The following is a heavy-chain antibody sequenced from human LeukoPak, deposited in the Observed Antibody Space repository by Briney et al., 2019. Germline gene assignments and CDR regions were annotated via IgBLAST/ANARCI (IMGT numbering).Heavy chain of an antibody. CDR1: GYTFTSYY. CDR3: AKIGADCSSTSCHFDY. J-gene: IGHJ4*02. CDR2: IYPSGGGT. V-gene: IGHV1-46*01. Sequence: GASVKVSCKASGYTFTSYYIHWVRQAPGQGLEWMGVIYPSGGGTTYAQKFQGRVTITADESTSTAYMELSSLRSEDTAVYYCAKIGADCSSTSCHFDYWGQGTLVTVSS. D-gene: IGHD2-2*01.